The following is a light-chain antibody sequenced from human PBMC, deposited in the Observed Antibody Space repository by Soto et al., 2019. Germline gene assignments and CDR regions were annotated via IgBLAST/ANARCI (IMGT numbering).Light chain of an antibody. CDR1: SSDVVSYNL. CDR3: CSYAGSSTFVV. J-gene: IGLJ2*01. CDR2: EVT. Sequence: QSVLTQPASVSGSPGQSITISCTGTSSDVVSYNLDSWYQQHPGKAPKLMIYEVTKRPSGGSTRFSGSKSGNKASLTISGLQAEDEADYYCCSYAGSSTFVVFGGGTKVTVL. V-gene: IGLV2-23*02.